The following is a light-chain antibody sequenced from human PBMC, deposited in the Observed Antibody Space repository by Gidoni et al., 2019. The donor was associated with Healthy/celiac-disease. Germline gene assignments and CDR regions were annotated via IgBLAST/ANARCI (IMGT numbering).Light chain of an antibody. J-gene: IGLJ1*01. Sequence: SYELTQPPSVSESPGQTARITCSGDALPKQYAYWYQPKPGQAPVLVIYKDRERPSGIPERFSGSSSGTTVTLTISGVQAEDEADYYCQSADSSGTYVFGTGTKVTVL. CDR1: ALPKQY. CDR3: QSADSSGTYV. CDR2: KDR. V-gene: IGLV3-25*03.